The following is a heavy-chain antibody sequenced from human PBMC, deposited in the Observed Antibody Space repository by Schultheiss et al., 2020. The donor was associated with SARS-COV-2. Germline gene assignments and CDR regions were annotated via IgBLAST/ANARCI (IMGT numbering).Heavy chain of an antibody. CDR2: INSDGSST. J-gene: IGHJ4*02. CDR1: GFTFSSYW. Sequence: GESLKISCAASGFTFSSYWMHWVRQAPGKGLVWVSRINSDGSSTSYADSVKGRFTISRDNAKNTLYLQMNSLRAEDTAVYYCARGGQGPNPDGYWGQGTLVTVSS. CDR3: ARGGQGPNPDGY. V-gene: IGHV3-74*01.